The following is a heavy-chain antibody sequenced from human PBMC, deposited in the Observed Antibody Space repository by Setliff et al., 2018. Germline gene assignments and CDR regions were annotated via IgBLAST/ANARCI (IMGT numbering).Heavy chain of an antibody. CDR2: SRNKVSGYIM. CDR1: GFTFSSLW. J-gene: IGHJ6*02. V-gene: IGHV3-72*01. Sequence: GGSLRSSCAASGFTFSSLWMTWVRQAPGKGLEWVGRSRNKVSGYIMEYAASVKGRFTISRDDSKNTLYLQMNSLKTEDTAVYYCISLWLGYYGLDVWGQGTTV. CDR3: ISLWLGYYGLDV. D-gene: IGHD5-18*01.